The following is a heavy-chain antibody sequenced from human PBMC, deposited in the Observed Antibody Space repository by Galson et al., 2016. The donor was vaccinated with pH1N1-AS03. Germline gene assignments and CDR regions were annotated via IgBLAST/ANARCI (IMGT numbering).Heavy chain of an antibody. J-gene: IGHJ4*02. D-gene: IGHD4-23*01. CDR1: GFTFNTYA. CDR2: ISATGGDT. Sequence: SLRLSCAASGFTFNTYAMSWVRQAQGKGLEWVSSISATGGDTYYADSVKGRFTISRDNSRNTLYLPMHSLTDEDTAVYYCVRRCPWGTVGTYYSDYWGQGTLVTVSS. V-gene: IGHV3-23*01. CDR3: VRRCPWGTVGTYYSDY.